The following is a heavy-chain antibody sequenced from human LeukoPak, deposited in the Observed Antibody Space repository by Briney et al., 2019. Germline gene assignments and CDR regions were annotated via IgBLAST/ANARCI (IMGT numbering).Heavy chain of an antibody. CDR2: VSFHGNTT. V-gene: IGHV3-30*09. CDR1: GFTFRNYA. D-gene: IGHD1/OR15-1a*01. J-gene: IGHJ4*02. Sequence: GRSLRLSCAASGFTFRNYAMYWVRQAPGRGLEWAAVVSFHGNTTFYSDSVKGRFAISRDNSKNTLYLEINSLRPEDTAVYYCARFRAATTRFDYWGQGTLVTVSS. CDR3: ARFRAATTRFDY.